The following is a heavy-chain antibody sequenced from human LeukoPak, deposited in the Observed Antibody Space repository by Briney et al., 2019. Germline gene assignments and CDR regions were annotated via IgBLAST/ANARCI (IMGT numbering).Heavy chain of an antibody. J-gene: IGHJ4*02. CDR3: ARDLGGDYHSSGSASFDY. CDR2: MSYSGNT. V-gene: IGHV4-39*07. Sequence: SETLSLTCSVSGDSISSNRYYWGWIRQPPGKGLEWIGSMSYSGNTYYNPSLRSRVTISVDTSKNQLSLKLRSVTAADTAIYYCARDLGGDYHSSGSASFDYWGQGTLVTVSS. CDR1: GDSISSNRYY. D-gene: IGHD3-22*01.